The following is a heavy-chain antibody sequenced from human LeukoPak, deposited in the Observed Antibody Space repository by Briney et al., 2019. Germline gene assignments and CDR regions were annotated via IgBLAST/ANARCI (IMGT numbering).Heavy chain of an antibody. V-gene: IGHV4-39*07. J-gene: IGHJ3*02. Sequence: SETLSLTCTVSGGSISSSSYYWGWIRQPPGKGLEWIGNIYYSGSPYYNPSLKSRVTISVDTSKNQFSLKLSSVTAADTAMYFCARGPYSYDSSGAFDIWGQGTMVTVSS. CDR2: IYYSGSP. CDR1: GGSISSSSYY. CDR3: ARGPYSYDSSGAFDI. D-gene: IGHD3-22*01.